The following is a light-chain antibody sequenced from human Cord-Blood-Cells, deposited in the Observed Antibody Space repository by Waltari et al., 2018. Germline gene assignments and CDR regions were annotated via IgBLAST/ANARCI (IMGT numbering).Light chain of an antibody. V-gene: IGLV2-14*03. Sequence: QSALTQSASVSGSPGQSITISCTGTSSDVGGYNYVSWYQQHPGKAPKPMIYDVSKRPSGVSNRFSGSKSGNTASLTISGLQAEDEADYYYSSYTSSSTWVFGGGTKLTVL. CDR3: SSYTSSSTWV. J-gene: IGLJ3*02. CDR2: DVS. CDR1: SSDVGGYNY.